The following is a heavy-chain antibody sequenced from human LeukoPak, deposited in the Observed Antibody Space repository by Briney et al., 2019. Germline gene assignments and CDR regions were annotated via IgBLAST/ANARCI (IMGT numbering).Heavy chain of an antibody. Sequence: GGSLRLSCAASGFTFSTYEMNWVRQAPGKGLEWVSYISSSGGTIYYADSVKGRFTISRDNAKNTLYLQMNSLRVEDTAVYYCARDPRNKGFDPWGQGTLVTVSS. CDR1: GFTFSTYE. CDR3: ARDPRNKGFDP. V-gene: IGHV3-48*03. CDR2: ISSSGGTI. D-gene: IGHD1/OR15-1a*01. J-gene: IGHJ5*02.